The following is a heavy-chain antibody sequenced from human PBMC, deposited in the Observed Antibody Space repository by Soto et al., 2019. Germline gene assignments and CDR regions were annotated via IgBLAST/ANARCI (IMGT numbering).Heavy chain of an antibody. CDR1: GYSFTSYG. CDR3: AREDKPGGYTPPGTSGFDS. J-gene: IGHJ4*02. Sequence: SVKVSCKASGYSFTSYGISWVRRAPGQGLEWMGGIIPIYGTANYAQKFQGRLTMTADESTSTVYMELSSLRSDDTAVYYCAREDKPGGYTPPGTSGFDSWGQGTLVTVSS. CDR2: IIPIYGTA. D-gene: IGHD5-12*01. V-gene: IGHV1-69*13.